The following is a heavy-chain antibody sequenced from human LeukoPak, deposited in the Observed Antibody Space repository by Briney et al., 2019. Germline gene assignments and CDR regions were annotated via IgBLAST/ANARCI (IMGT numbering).Heavy chain of an antibody. CDR2: INHSGST. J-gene: IGHJ4*02. Sequence: SETLSLTCAVYGGSFSGYYWSWIRQPPGNGLEWIGEINHSGSTNYNPSLKSRVTISVDTSKNQFSLKLSSVTAADTAVYYCATINGYLIDYWGQGTLVTVSS. CDR1: GGSFSGYY. CDR3: ATINGYLIDY. D-gene: IGHD5-24*01. V-gene: IGHV4-34*01.